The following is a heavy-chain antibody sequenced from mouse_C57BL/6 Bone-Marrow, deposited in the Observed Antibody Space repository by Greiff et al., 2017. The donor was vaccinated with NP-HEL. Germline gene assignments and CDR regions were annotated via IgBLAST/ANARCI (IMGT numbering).Heavy chain of an antibody. CDR2: ISYSGST. CDR3: ARYRDYSNYYWYFDV. Sequence: DVMLVESGPGLAKPSQTLSLTCSVTGYSITSDYWNWIRKFPGNKLEYMGYISYSGSTYYNPSLKSRISITRDTSKNQYYLQLNSVTTEDTATYYCARYRDYSNYYWYFDVWGTGTTVTVSS. D-gene: IGHD2-5*01. V-gene: IGHV3-8*01. CDR1: GYSITSDY. J-gene: IGHJ1*03.